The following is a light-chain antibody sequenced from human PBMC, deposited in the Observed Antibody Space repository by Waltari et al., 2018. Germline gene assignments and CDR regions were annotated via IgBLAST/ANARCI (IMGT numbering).Light chain of an antibody. CDR1: QRIRSTF. Sequence: EVVLTQSPDTLSLSPGERATLSCRASQRIRSTFLAWYQQKPGQAPRLLIHRASSRATGIPDRFSGSGSGADFSLTISWLEPEDFAVYYCQQFGTSPPTFGPGTRVDVK. V-gene: IGKV3-20*01. CDR3: QQFGTSPPT. J-gene: IGKJ3*01. CDR2: RAS.